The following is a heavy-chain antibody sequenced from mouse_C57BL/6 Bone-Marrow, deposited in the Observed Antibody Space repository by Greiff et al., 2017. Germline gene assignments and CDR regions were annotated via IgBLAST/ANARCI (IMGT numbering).Heavy chain of an antibody. CDR1: GYTFTSYN. Sequence: LQQSGAELVRPGASVKMSCKASGYTFTSYNMHWVKQTPRQGLEWIGAIYPGNGDTSYNQKFKGKATLTVDKSSSTAYMQLSSLTSEDSAVYFCARSRYGNYSYYFDYWGQGTTLTVSS. V-gene: IGHV1-12*01. J-gene: IGHJ2*01. CDR3: ARSRYGNYSYYFDY. CDR2: IYPGNGDT. D-gene: IGHD2-1*01.